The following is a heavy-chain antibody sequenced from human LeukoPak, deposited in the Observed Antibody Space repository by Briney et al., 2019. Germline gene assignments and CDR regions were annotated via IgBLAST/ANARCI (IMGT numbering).Heavy chain of an antibody. Sequence: GGSLRLSCAGSEFTFRSYSMHWVRQAPGKGLEWVSSISGSSSDIYYADSVKGRFTISRDNSKNSLYLQMNSLRAEDTALYYCAKASGMAVAGTSSYYHYYYMDVWGKGTTVTISS. CDR2: ISGSSSDI. CDR3: AKASGMAVAGTSSYYHYYYMDV. CDR1: EFTFRSYS. V-gene: IGHV3-21*04. J-gene: IGHJ6*03. D-gene: IGHD6-19*01.